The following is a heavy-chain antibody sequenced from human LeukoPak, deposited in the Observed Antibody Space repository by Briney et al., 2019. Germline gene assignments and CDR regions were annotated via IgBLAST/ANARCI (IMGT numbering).Heavy chain of an antibody. Sequence: PGGSLRLSCAASGFTFSSYSMNWVRQAPGKGLEWVSSISSSSSYIYYADSVKGRFTISRDNANNSLYLQMNSLRAEDTAVYYCARDPSSGSSSWYVWGSWFDPWGQGTLVTVSS. CDR3: ARDPSSGSSSWYVWGSWFDP. CDR1: GFTFSSYS. J-gene: IGHJ5*02. V-gene: IGHV3-21*01. D-gene: IGHD6-13*01. CDR2: ISSSSSYI.